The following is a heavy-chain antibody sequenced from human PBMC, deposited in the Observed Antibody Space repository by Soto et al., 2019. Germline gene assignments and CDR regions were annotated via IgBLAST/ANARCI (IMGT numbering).Heavy chain of an antibody. V-gene: IGHV1-8*01. CDR3: ATERWEDAFDI. CDR2: MNPNNGNT. Sequence: ASEKVSCTASGYTFTSYDITWVRQATGQGLEWMGWMNPNNGNTGYAQKFQGRVTMTRNTSISTAYMELSSLRSEDTAVYYCATERWEDAFDIWGQGTMVTVSS. D-gene: IGHD1-26*01. J-gene: IGHJ3*02. CDR1: GYTFTSYD.